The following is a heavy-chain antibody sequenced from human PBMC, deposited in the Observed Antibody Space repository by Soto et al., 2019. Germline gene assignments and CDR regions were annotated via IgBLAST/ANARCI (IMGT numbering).Heavy chain of an antibody. CDR3: ARILGIAAAGRFDY. Sequence: LETLSLTCTVSGGSISSSSYYWGWIRQPPGKGLEWIGSIYYSGSTYYNPSLKSRVTISVDTSKNQFSLKLSSVTAADTAVYYCARILGIAAAGRFDYWGQGTLVTVSS. CDR1: GGSISSSSYY. D-gene: IGHD6-13*01. J-gene: IGHJ4*02. CDR2: IYYSGST. V-gene: IGHV4-39*01.